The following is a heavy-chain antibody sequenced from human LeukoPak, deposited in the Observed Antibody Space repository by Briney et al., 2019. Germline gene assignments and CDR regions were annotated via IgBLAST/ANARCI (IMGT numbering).Heavy chain of an antibody. J-gene: IGHJ4*02. V-gene: IGHV3-74*01. CDR2: INSDGSST. CDR1: GFTFSSYW. Sequence: GGSLRLSCAASGFTFSSYWMHWVRQAPGKGLVWVSRINSDGSSTSYADSVKGRFAISRDNAKNTLYLQMNSLRAEDTAVYYCARGYSSGWYYFDYWGQGTLVTVSS. D-gene: IGHD6-19*01. CDR3: ARGYSSGWYYFDY.